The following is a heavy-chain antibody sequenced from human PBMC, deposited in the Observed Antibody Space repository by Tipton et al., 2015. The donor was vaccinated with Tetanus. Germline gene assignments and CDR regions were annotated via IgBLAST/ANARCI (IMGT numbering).Heavy chain of an antibody. CDR3: AKFFGFHFDY. V-gene: IGHV3-64*01. J-gene: IGHJ4*02. D-gene: IGHD3-10*01. CDR2: IHTNGGSP. Sequence: SLRLSCTASGFTFSNYPMHWVRQAPGRGLEYDSSIHTNGGSPLYANSVKGRFTISRDNSKNMLYLQMDSLRGEDMAVYYCAKFFGFHFDYWGQGTLVTVSS. CDR1: GFTFSNYP.